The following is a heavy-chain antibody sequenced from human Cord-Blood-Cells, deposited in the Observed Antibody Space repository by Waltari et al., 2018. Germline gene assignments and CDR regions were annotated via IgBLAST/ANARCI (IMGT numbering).Heavy chain of an antibody. CDR1: GGSSSGYY. J-gene: IGHJ6*02. Sequence: QVQLQQWGAGLLKPSETLSLTCAVYGGSSSGYYWHWTRRPPGKGREWIGEINHSGSTNYNPSLKSRVTISVDTSKNQCSLKLSSVTAADTAVYYCARVTDFWSGYYYGMDVWGQGTTVTVSS. V-gene: IGHV4-34*01. CDR3: ARVTDFWSGYYYGMDV. D-gene: IGHD3-3*01. CDR2: INHSGST.